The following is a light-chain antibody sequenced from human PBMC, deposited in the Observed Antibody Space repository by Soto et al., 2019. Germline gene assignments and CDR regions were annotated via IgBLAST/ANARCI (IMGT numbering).Light chain of an antibody. CDR1: QSIRNS. V-gene: IGKV3-20*01. J-gene: IGKJ2*01. Sequence: EIVLTQSPGTLSLSPGERATLSCRASQSIRNSLAWYQQRPGQSPRLLIYAASSRATGVPDRFSGGGSATDSTLTVSRLEPEDFAVYYCQQYGGSPRTFGQGTTLEIK. CDR2: AAS. CDR3: QQYGGSPRT.